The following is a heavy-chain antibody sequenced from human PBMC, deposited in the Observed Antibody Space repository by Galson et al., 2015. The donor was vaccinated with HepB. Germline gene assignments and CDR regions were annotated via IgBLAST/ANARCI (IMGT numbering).Heavy chain of an antibody. D-gene: IGHD3-10*01. CDR3: ARESHRQGLWFGELSYYYGMDV. V-gene: IGHV1-46*01. J-gene: IGHJ6*02. CDR1: GYTFTSYY. CDR2: INPSGGST. Sequence: SVKVSCKASGYTFTSYYMHWVRQAPGQGLEWMGIINPSGGSTSYAQKFQGRVTMTRDTSTSTVYMELSSLRSEDTAVYYCARESHRQGLWFGELSYYYGMDVWGQGTTVTVSS.